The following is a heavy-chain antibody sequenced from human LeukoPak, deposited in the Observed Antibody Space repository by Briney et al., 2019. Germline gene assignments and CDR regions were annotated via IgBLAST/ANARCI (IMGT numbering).Heavy chain of an antibody. Sequence: PSETLSLTFTVSGGSISSYYWSWIRQPPGKGLEWIGYIYYSGSTNYNPSLKSRVTISVDRSKNQFSLKLSSVTAADTAVYYCARASYYGGAFDIWGQGTMVTVSS. CDR3: ARASYYGGAFDI. CDR1: GGSISSYY. J-gene: IGHJ3*02. CDR2: IYYSGST. D-gene: IGHD3-10*01. V-gene: IGHV4-59*12.